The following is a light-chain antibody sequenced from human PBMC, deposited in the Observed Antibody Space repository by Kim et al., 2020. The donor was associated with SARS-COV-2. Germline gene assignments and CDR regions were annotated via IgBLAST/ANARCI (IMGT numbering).Light chain of an antibody. J-gene: IGLJ2*01. CDR1: ILGGYS. CDR2: HRD. V-gene: IGLV3-19*01. CDR3: NSRDSNGIVI. Sequence: VALGQTVRITYQGDILGGYSTSWYQQKPVQAPLLVIYHRDNRPSGIPDRFSGSTSGYTASLTITGAQAEDEADYYCNSRDSNGIVIFGGGTKLTVL.